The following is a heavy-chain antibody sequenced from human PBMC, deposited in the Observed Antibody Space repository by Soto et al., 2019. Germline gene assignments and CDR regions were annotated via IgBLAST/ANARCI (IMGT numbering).Heavy chain of an antibody. D-gene: IGHD2-2*01. CDR3: ARYAAPGGYDAFDI. Sequence: GGSLRLSCAASGFTVSSNYMSWVRQAPGKGLEWVSVIYSGGSTYYADSVKGRFTISRHNSKNTLYLQMNSLRAEDTAVYYCARYAAPGGYDAFDIWGQGTMVTVSS. J-gene: IGHJ3*02. CDR1: GFTVSSNY. CDR2: IYSGGST. V-gene: IGHV3-53*04.